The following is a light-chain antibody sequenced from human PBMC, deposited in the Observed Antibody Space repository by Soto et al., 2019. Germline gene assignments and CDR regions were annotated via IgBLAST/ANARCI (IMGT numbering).Light chain of an antibody. CDR1: SSDVGGYNH. CDR3: CSSAGGYTLDV. Sequence: QSALTQPRSVSGSPGQSVAISCAGTSSDVGGYNHVSWYQQHPGKAPKLMVYDVNKRASGVPDRFSGSKSGNPASLTISGLQAEDEADYYCCSSAGGYTLDVSGTGTKVTVL. CDR2: DVN. J-gene: IGLJ1*01. V-gene: IGLV2-11*01.